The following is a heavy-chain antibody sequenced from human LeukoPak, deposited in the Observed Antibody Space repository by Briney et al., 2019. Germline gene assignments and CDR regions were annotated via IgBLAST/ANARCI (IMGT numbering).Heavy chain of an antibody. V-gene: IGHV3-23*01. J-gene: IGHJ6*02. CDR3: ARTIAQYSNSWLYFYYGLDV. Sequence: GGSLRLSCTASGFAFGGYAMSWVRQAPGKGLEWVSSISGGSEDTYYAGSVRGRFTISRDNSMSTLYLKMNSLRAEATAVYYCARTIAQYSNSWLYFYYGLDVWGQGTTVTVS. CDR2: ISGGSEDT. D-gene: IGHD6-13*01. CDR1: GFAFGGYA.